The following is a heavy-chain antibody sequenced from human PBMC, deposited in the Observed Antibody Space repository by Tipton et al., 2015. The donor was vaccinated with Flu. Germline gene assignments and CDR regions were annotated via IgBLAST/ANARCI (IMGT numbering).Heavy chain of an antibody. J-gene: IGHJ6*02. CDR1: GYTFTSYD. CDR3: ASGSGWFNGYYYYGMDV. Sequence: QSGPEVKKPGASVKVSCKASGYTFTSYDINWVRQATGQGLEWMGWMNPNSGNTGYAQKFQGRVTMIRNTSISTAYMELSSLRSEDTAVYYCASGSGWFNGYYYYGMDVWGQGTTVTVSS. D-gene: IGHD6-19*01. CDR2: MNPNSGNT. V-gene: IGHV1-8*01.